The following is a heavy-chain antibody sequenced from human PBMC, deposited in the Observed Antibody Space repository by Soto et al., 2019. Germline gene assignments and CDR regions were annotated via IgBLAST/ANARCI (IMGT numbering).Heavy chain of an antibody. CDR2: IYYSGST. CDR3: ARGLQDYYFDY. CDR1: GGSIRSYY. V-gene: IGHV4-59*01. D-gene: IGHD3-16*01. Sequence: SETLSLTCTLSGGSIRSYYWSWFRQPPGKGLEWIGYIYYSGSTNYNPSLKSRVTISVDTSKNQFSLKLSSVTAADTAVYYCARGLQDYYFDYWGQGTLVTVSS. J-gene: IGHJ4*02.